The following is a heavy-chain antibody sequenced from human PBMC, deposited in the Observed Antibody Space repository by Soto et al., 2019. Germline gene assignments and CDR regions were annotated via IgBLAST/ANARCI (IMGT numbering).Heavy chain of an antibody. CDR3: AREGSGYNF. CDR1: GGSFSNFG. V-gene: IGHV1-69*13. J-gene: IGHJ4*02. Sequence: SSVKVSCKASGGSFSNFGFSWVRQAPGQGLEWMGGIDPVFGRPNYAQRFRGRLTITADESTSTGYMELIGLRSDETAVYYCAREGSGYNFWGQGTQVTVSS. D-gene: IGHD5-12*01. CDR2: IDPVFGRP.